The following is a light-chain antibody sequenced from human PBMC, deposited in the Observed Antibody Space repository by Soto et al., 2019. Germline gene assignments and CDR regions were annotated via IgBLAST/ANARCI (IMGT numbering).Light chain of an antibody. J-gene: IGLJ3*02. CDR3: ATWDSNNWV. CDR1: SGHSSYI. CDR2: LEGSGSY. V-gene: IGLV4-60*02. Sequence: QSVLTQSSSASASLGSSVKLTCTLSSGHSSYIIAWHQQQPGKAPRYLMKLEGSGSYNKGSGVPDRFSGSSSGADRYLTISNLQFEDEADYYCATWDSNNWVFGGGTKVTVL.